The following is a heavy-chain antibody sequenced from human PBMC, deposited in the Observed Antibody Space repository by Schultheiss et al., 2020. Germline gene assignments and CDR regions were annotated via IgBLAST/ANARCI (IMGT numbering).Heavy chain of an antibody. CDR2: IFSGGST. J-gene: IGHJ4*02. CDR1: GGSISSYY. V-gene: IGHV4-59*06. D-gene: IGHD1-26*01. CDR3: AAWEGLYHFDY. Sequence: GSLRLSCTVSGGSISSYYWSWIRQPPGKGLEWIGYIFSGGSTYYNPSLKSRVTISADTSKNQFSLKVRSVTAADTAMYYCAAWEGLYHFDYWGQGTPVTVSS.